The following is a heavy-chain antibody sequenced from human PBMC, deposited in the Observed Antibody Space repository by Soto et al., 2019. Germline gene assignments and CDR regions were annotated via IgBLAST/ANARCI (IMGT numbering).Heavy chain of an antibody. CDR2: IYYSGST. J-gene: IGHJ4*02. CDR3: ARVAYSGSQADY. D-gene: IGHD1-26*01. CDR1: GGSISSYY. V-gene: IGHV4-59*01. Sequence: TSETLSLTCTVSGGSISSYYWSWIRQPPGKGLEWIGYIYYSGSTNYNPSLKSRVTISVDTSKNQFSLKLRSVTAADTAVYYCARVAYSGSQADYWRQGTLVTVSS.